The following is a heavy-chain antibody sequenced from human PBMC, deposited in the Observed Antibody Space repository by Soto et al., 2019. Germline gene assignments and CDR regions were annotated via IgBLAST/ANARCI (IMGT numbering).Heavy chain of an antibody. D-gene: IGHD3-3*01. CDR1: GGSISSGGYY. J-gene: IGHJ4*02. Sequence: QVQLQESGPGLVKPSQTLSLTCTVSGGSISSGGYYWSWIRQHPGKGLEWIGYIYYSGSTYYNPSLKSRVSISVDTYKNQFSLKLSSVTAADTAVYYCARTPLAYYDFWSGYYTGHFDYWGQGTLVTVSS. CDR2: IYYSGST. V-gene: IGHV4-31*03. CDR3: ARTPLAYYDFWSGYYTGHFDY.